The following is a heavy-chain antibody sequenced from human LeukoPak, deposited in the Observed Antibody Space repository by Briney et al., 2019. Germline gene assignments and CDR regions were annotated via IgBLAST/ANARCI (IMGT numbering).Heavy chain of an antibody. V-gene: IGHV3-7*01. J-gene: IGHJ6*02. CDR2: INQDGSDK. CDR1: GFTLSSYG. CDR3: ARHMDV. Sequence: PGGSLRLSCAASGFTLSSYGMNWVRQAPGNGLEWVAYINQDGSDKFYVDSVKGRFTISRDNAKNSLSLQMNSLRAEDTAVYYCARHMDVWGQGTTVTVSS.